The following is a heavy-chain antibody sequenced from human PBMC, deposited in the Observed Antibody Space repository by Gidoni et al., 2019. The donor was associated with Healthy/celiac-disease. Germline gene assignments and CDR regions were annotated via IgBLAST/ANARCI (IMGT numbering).Heavy chain of an antibody. D-gene: IGHD6-13*01. CDR3: AREYSSSWEPQNSYGMDV. CDR2: IIPIFGTA. V-gene: IGHV1-69*01. CDR1: GGTSSSYA. Sequence: QVQLVQSGAEVKKPGSSVKVSCKASGGTSSSYAISWVRQAPGQGLEWMGGIIPIFGTANYAQKFQGRVTITADEATSTAYMELSSLRSEDTAVYYCAREYSSSWEPQNSYGMDVWGQGTTVTVSS. J-gene: IGHJ6*02.